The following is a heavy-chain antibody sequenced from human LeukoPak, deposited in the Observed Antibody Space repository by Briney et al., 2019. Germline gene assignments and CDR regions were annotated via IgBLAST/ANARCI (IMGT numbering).Heavy chain of an antibody. CDR2: IVVGSGNT. J-gene: IGHJ3*02. D-gene: IGHD2-8*01. Sequence: ASVKVSCKASGFTFTSSAMQWVRQARGQRLEWIGWIVVGSGNTNYAQKFQERVTITRDMSTSTAYMELSSLRSEDTAVYYCAATKKXXSRAFDIWGQGTMVTVSX. CDR3: AATKKXXSRAFDI. V-gene: IGHV1-58*02. CDR1: GFTFTSSA.